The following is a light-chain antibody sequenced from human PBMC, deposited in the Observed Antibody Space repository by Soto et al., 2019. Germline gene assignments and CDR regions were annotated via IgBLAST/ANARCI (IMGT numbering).Light chain of an antibody. CDR3: QHYNDWPPWT. CDR1: QSISSH. Sequence: EIVMTQSPATLSVSPGERATLSCRASQSISSHLVWYQQKPGQAPRLVIYGASTRVTGIPARFSGSGSGTEFTLTINSVHSEDSAVYYCQHYNDWPPWTFGQGTKVEIK. V-gene: IGKV3D-15*01. CDR2: GAS. J-gene: IGKJ1*01.